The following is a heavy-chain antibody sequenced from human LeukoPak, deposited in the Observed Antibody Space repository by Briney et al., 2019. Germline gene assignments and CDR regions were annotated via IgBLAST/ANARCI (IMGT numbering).Heavy chain of an antibody. Sequence: NPSETLSLTCTVSGGSMTYYFWSWVRQPAGKGLEWIGRIYTNDNSNYNPPLKSRVTMSIDTSKNQFSLRLRSVTAADTAIYYCARESTTLGSPYYFDFWGPGTWVTVSS. CDR2: IYTNDNS. CDR1: GGSMTYYF. J-gene: IGHJ4*02. V-gene: IGHV4-4*07. CDR3: ARESTTLGSPYYFDF. D-gene: IGHD1/OR15-1a*01.